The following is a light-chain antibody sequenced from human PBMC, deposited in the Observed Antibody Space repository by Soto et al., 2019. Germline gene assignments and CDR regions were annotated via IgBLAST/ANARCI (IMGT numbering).Light chain of an antibody. Sequence: EIVLTQSPATLSLSPGERATLSCRASQSVSSYLAWYQQKPGQAPRLLIYDASNRATGIPARFSGSGSGTDCTLAISSLEPEDFAVYYCQQRSNWPPGPFGQGTNVEIK. V-gene: IGKV3-11*01. CDR1: QSVSSY. CDR2: DAS. CDR3: QQRSNWPPGP. J-gene: IGKJ1*01.